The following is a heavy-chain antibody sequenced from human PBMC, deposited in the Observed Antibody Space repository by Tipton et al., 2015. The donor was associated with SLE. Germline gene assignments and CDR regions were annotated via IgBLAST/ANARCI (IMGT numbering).Heavy chain of an antibody. V-gene: IGHV4-34*01. CDR2: INHSGST. Sequence: TLSLTCAVYGGSFSGYYWSWIRRPPGKGLEWIGEINHSGSTNYNPSLKSRVTISVDTSKNQFSLKLRSVTAADTAVYYCARGYYYYMDVWGKGTTVTVSS. CDR1: GGSFSGYY. J-gene: IGHJ6*03. CDR3: ARGYYYYMDV.